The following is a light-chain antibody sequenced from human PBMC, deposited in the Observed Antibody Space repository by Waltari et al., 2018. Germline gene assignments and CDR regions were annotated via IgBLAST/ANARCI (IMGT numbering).Light chain of an antibody. CDR1: QSVSSSY. CDR3: QQYGSSPLLT. J-gene: IGKJ4*01. Sequence: EIVLTQSPGTLSLYPGERATLPCRASQSVSSSYLAWYQQKPGQAPRLLIYGASSRATGIPDRFSGSGSGTDFTLTISRLEPEDFAVYYCQQYGSSPLLTFGGGTKVEIK. V-gene: IGKV3-20*01. CDR2: GAS.